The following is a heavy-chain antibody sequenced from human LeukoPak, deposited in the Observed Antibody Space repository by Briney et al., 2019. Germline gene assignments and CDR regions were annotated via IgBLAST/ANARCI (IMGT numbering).Heavy chain of an antibody. CDR1: GGSISNYY. J-gene: IGHJ4*02. CDR2: IFYSGNT. Sequence: SETLSLTCTVSGGSISNYYWSWIRQPPGKGLESIGYIFYSGNTNYNPSLKSRVTISLGTSQNQFSLKLSSVTAADTAVYYCARDSGGSATRYYFDYWGQGTLVTVSS. D-gene: IGHD1-26*01. V-gene: IGHV4-59*01. CDR3: ARDSGGSATRYYFDY.